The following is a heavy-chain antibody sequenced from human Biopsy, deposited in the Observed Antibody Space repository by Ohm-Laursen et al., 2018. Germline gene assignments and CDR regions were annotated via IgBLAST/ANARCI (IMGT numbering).Heavy chain of an antibody. J-gene: IGHJ5*02. Sequence: SSVKVSCKASGDSFTSYAIGWVRQAPGQGLEWMGGSIPIPNVATYAQKFQGRITITADESTSTAYMELSSLTSDDTAVYFCARGEGSSWFDPWGHGTLVTVSS. CDR2: SIPIPNVA. D-gene: IGHD1-26*01. V-gene: IGHV1-69*01. CDR3: ARGEGSSWFDP. CDR1: GDSFTSYA.